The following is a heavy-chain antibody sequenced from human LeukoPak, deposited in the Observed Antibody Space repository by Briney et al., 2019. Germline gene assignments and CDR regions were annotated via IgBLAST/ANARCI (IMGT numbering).Heavy chain of an antibody. CDR3: ARGWGLIWSGLTDPYYFDY. CDR1: GYTFTGYY. Sequence: VKVSCKASGYTFTGYYMHWVRQAPGQGLEWMGWINPNSGGTNYAQKFQGRVTMTRDTSISTAYMELSRLRSDDTAVYDCARGWGLIWSGLTDPYYFDYGGQGTLVTVSS. V-gene: IGHV1-2*02. J-gene: IGHJ4*02. D-gene: IGHD3-3*01. CDR2: INPNSGGT.